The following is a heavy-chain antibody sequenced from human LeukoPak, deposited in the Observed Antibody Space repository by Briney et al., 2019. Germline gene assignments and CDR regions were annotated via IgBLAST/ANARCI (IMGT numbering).Heavy chain of an antibody. CDR3: ARDIDSSGWYNLDY. CDR1: GFTFSSYA. D-gene: IGHD6-19*01. CDR2: ISYDGSNK. V-gene: IGHV3-30-3*01. J-gene: IGHJ4*02. Sequence: GGSLRLSCAASGFTFSSYAMHWVRQARGKGLEWVAVISYDGSNKYYADSVKGRFTISRDNSKNTLYLQMNSLRAEDTAVYYCARDIDSSGWYNLDYWGQGTLVTVSS.